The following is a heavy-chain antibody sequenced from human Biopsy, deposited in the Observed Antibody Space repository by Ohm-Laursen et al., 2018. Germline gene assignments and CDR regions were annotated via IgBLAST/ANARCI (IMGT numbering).Heavy chain of an antibody. J-gene: IGHJ4*02. D-gene: IGHD1-26*01. V-gene: IGHV1-69*01. CDR3: ARDALGGGSYRFFY. Sequence: VSSVKVSCKASGRSFTNYSISWARQAPGHGLEWMGWIIPIFGTANYAQKFQGRVTITADESTSTAYMELSSLRSDDTAVYYCARDALGGGSYRFFYWGQGSLVTVSS. CDR1: GRSFTNYS. CDR2: IIPIFGTA.